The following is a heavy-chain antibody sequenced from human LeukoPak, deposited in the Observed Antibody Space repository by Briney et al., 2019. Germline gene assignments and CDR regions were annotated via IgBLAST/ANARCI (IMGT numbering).Heavy chain of an antibody. CDR1: GYTFTSYG. V-gene: IGHV1-18*01. D-gene: IGHD3-10*01. CDR2: ISAYNGNT. CDR3: AGALDYYGSGSYYYFDY. J-gene: IGHJ4*02. Sequence: GASVKVSCKASGYTFTSYGISWVRQAPGQGLEWMGWISAYNGNTNYAQKLQGRVTITTDESTSTAYMELSSLRSEDTAVYYCAGALDYYGSGSYYYFDYWGQGTLVTVSS.